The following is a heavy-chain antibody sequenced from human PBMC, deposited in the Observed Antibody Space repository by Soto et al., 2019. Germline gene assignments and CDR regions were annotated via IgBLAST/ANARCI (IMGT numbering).Heavy chain of an antibody. V-gene: IGHV3-9*01. CDR1: GFSFSNYA. CDR2: ISWNSCNI. J-gene: IGHJ6*03. D-gene: IGHD6-13*01. CDR3: AKGYSSSVNYMDV. Sequence: GGSLRLSCAASGFSFSNYAMSWVRQAPGKGLEWVSGISWNSCNICYADSVKGRFTISRDNAKNSLYLQMNSLRAEDTALYYCAKGYSSSVNYMDVWGKGTTVTVSS.